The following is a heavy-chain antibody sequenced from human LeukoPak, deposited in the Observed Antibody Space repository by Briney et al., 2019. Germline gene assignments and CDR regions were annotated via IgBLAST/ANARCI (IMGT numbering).Heavy chain of an antibody. D-gene: IGHD3-22*01. V-gene: IGHV3-23*01. J-gene: IGHJ3*02. Sequence: AGGSLRLSCAGSGFTFSRYAMTWLRQAPGKGLGWVSAVSAGGGKTYYADSVKGRFTISRDNSKNMLYLQMNSLRAEDTAVYYCASSDSSGYYVLGAFDIWGQGTMVTVSS. CDR3: ASSDSSGYYVLGAFDI. CDR2: VSAGGGKT. CDR1: GFTFSRYA.